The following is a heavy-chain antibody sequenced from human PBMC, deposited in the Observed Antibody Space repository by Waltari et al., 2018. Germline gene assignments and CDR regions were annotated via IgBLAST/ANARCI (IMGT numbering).Heavy chain of an antibody. CDR3: ASDLGGTAVATDAFDI. J-gene: IGHJ3*02. V-gene: IGHV4-38-2*01. Sequence: QLQLQQSGPGQVKPSETLSLTCAVSGGSLRTGYYWGWIRQPLGKGLEWIGSVSHSGSTYYNPSLKSRVTISIHMSKHQFSLELRSVTAADTAVYFCASDLGGTAVATDAFDIWGQGTMVIVSS. D-gene: IGHD6-19*01. CDR2: VSHSGST. CDR1: GGSLRTGYY.